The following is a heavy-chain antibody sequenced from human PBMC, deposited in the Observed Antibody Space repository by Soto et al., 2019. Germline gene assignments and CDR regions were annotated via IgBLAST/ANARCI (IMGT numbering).Heavy chain of an antibody. Sequence: SETLSLTCTVSGGSFSSGAYHWSWVRQHPGQGLEWIASISYRGITHSNPFLKSRLSMSVDTSKNQFSLNLTSVTAADTAVYHCARMSATGTRWFDPWGQGTLVTVSS. V-gene: IGHV4-31*03. CDR3: ARMSATGTRWFDP. CDR2: ISYRGIT. J-gene: IGHJ5*02. D-gene: IGHD6-13*01. CDR1: GGSFSSGAYH.